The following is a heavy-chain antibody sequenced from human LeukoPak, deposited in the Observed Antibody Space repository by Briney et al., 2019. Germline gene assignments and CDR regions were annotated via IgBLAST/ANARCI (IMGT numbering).Heavy chain of an antibody. CDR3: AKDRGY. Sequence: GGSLRLSCAASGFTFNTFPMIWVRQAPGKGLEWVSAISINGDSTYYADSVKGRFTISRDNSKNTLYLQMNSLRADDTAVYCCAKDRGYWGQGTLVTVSS. V-gene: IGHV3-23*01. CDR2: ISINGDST. J-gene: IGHJ4*02. CDR1: GFTFNTFP.